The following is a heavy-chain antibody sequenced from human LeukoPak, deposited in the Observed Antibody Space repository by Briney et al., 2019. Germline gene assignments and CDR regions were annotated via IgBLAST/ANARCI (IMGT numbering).Heavy chain of an antibody. Sequence: GGSLRLSCAASRFTFSSYGMHWVRQAPGKGLEWVAVIWYDGSNKYYADSVKGRFTISRDNSKNTLYLQMNSLRAEDTAVYYCARDRLASIAAAGILDYWGQGTLVTVSS. J-gene: IGHJ4*02. D-gene: IGHD6-13*01. CDR3: ARDRLASIAAAGILDY. CDR2: IWYDGSNK. V-gene: IGHV3-33*01. CDR1: RFTFSSYG.